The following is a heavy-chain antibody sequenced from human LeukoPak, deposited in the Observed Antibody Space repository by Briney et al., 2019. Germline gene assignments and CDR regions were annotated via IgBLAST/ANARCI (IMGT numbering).Heavy chain of an antibody. D-gene: IGHD3-9*01. CDR3: ARDSDWAFDY. CDR1: GFTFNTYS. CDR2: VKSGNYDI. Sequence: GGSLRLSCAASGFTFNTYSMNWIRQAPGKGLEWLSYVKSGNYDIQYADSVTGRFTVSRDSATNSLYLQMNDLKAEDTAVYYCARDSDWAFDYWGQGSLVTVSS. J-gene: IGHJ4*02. V-gene: IGHV3-48*01.